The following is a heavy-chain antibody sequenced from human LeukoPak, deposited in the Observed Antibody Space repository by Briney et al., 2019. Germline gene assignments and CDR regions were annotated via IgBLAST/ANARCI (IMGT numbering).Heavy chain of an antibody. D-gene: IGHD6-13*01. CDR3: ARDRKDSSSWTHYFDY. J-gene: IGHJ4*02. CDR1: GGSISSYY. V-gene: IGHV4-59*01. Sequence: SETLSLTCTVSGGSISSYYGSWIRQPPGKGLEWIGYIYYSGSTNYNPSLKSRVTISVDTSKNQFSLKLSSVTAADTAVYYCARDRKDSSSWTHYFDYWGQGTLVTVSS. CDR2: IYYSGST.